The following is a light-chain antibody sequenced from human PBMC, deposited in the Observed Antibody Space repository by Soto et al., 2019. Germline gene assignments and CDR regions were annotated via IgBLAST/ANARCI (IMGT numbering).Light chain of an antibody. Sequence: LSASVGDRVTITCRASQSISRWLAWYQQKPGKAPRLLIHDASSLQSGVPSRFSGSGSGTEFTLTISSLQPDDFATYYCQQHQSYWSFGQGTKVDIK. CDR3: QQHQSYWS. J-gene: IGKJ1*01. CDR1: QSISRW. V-gene: IGKV1-5*01. CDR2: DAS.